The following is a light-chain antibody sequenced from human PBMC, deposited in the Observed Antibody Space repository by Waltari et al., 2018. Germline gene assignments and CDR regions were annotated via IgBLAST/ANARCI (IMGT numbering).Light chain of an antibody. J-gene: IGKJ3*01. V-gene: IGKV2-28*01. Sequence: DIVMTQSPLSLSVTPGEPASISCRSSQSLLHSSGYNYLDWYLQKPGQSPQLLIYLGSNRASGVTDRFSGSGSGTDFILKISRVEAEDVGVYYCMQALQDLFTFGPGTKVDI. CDR1: QSLLHSSGYNY. CDR2: LGS. CDR3: MQALQDLFT.